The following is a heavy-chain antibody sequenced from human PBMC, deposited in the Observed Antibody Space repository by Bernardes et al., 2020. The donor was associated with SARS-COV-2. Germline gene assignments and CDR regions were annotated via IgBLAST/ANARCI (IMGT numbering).Heavy chain of an antibody. CDR2: ITESGAET. J-gene: IGHJ5*02. Sequence: GGSLRLSCTVSGFDFKKTDMSWVRQAPGMGLEWVSTITESGAETYYRDSVKGRFTISRDNSQNTLYLQMNSLRIDDTAIYSCAKNSGIYSPWGRGTLVTVSS. CDR1: GFDFKKTD. V-gene: IGHV3-23*01. D-gene: IGHD1-26*01. CDR3: AKNSGIYSP.